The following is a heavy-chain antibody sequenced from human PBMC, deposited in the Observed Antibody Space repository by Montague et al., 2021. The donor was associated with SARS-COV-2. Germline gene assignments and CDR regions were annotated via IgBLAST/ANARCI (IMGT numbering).Heavy chain of an antibody. CDR2: IYNGGST. J-gene: IGHJ6*02. D-gene: IGHD4-17*01. CDR3: PRDYGDYGSGYYCGMDV. Sequence: SETLSLTCTVSGGSISSSSYYWGWIRQPPGKGLEWIGCIYNGGSTYYNPSLKIPVTIAVDTSKDQFSLKLSSVTAAASAVYYCPRDYGDYGSGYYCGMDVWGQGTTVTVSS. CDR1: GGSISSSSYY. V-gene: IGHV4-39*07.